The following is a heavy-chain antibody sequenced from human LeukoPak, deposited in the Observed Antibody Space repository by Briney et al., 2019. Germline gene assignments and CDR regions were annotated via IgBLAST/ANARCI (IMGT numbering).Heavy chain of an antibody. CDR3: ARTFFWSGYYVFDY. Sequence: PGGSLRLSCAASGFIFSSYSMNWVRQAPGKGLECVSYISSSSSTIYYADSVKGRFTISRDNAKNSLYLQMNSLRAEDTAVYYCARTFFWSGYYVFDYWGQGTLVTVSA. CDR2: ISSSSSTI. CDR1: GFIFSSYS. V-gene: IGHV3-48*01. J-gene: IGHJ4*02. D-gene: IGHD3-3*01.